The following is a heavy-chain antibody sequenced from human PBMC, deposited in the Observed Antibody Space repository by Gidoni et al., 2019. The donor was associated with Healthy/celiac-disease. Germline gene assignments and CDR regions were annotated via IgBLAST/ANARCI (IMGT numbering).Heavy chain of an antibody. CDR2: IFSNDEK. CDR3: ARIRRGIVGATTDYWRRAGGFDY. Sequence: QVTLKESGPVLVKPTETLTPTCTVSGFSLSNARMGVSWLRQPPGKALEWLAHIFSNDEKSYSTSLKRRLTISKDTSKSQVVLTMTNMDPVDTATYYCARIRRGIVGATTDYWRRAGGFDYWGQGTLVTVSS. CDR1: GFSLSNARMG. D-gene: IGHD1-26*01. V-gene: IGHV2-26*01. J-gene: IGHJ4*02.